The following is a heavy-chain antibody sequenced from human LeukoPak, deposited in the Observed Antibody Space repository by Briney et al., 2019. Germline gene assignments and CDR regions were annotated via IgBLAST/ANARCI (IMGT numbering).Heavy chain of an antibody. D-gene: IGHD6-6*01. CDR3: ARAQQLAYYYYYGMDV. J-gene: IGHJ6*02. V-gene: IGHV1-69*04. CDR1: GGTFSSYA. CDR2: IIPILGIA. Sequence: SVKVSCKASGGTFSSYAISWVRQAPGQGLEWMGRIIPILGIANYAQKFQGRVTITADKSTSTAYMELSSLRSEDTAVCYCARAQQLAYYYYYGMDVWGQGTTVTVSS.